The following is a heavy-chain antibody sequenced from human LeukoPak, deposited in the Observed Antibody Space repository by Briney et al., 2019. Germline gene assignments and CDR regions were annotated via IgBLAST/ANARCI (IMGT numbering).Heavy chain of an antibody. Sequence: GGSLRLSCAASGFTVSSNYMSWVRQAPGKGLEWVSSISSSSSYIYYADSVKGRFTISRDNAKNSLYLQMNSLRAEDTAVYYCARDRAVDYWGQGTLVTVSS. D-gene: IGHD4/OR15-4a*01. CDR1: GFTVSSNY. CDR2: ISSSSSYI. V-gene: IGHV3-21*01. J-gene: IGHJ4*02. CDR3: ARDRAVDY.